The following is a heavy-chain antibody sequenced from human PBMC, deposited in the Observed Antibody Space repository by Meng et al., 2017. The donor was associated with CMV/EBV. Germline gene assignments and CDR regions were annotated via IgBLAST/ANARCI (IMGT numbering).Heavy chain of an antibody. CDR2: IYSGGST. V-gene: IGHV3-66*01. CDR3: AREGDGYDKAPY. D-gene: IGHD5-24*01. J-gene: IGHJ4*02. CDR1: GFTVSSNY. Sequence: EVKLVEAGGGLVQPGGSLRLSCAASGFTVSSNYMSWVRQAPGKGLEWVSVIYSGGSTYYADSVKGRFTIPRDNSKNTLYLQMNSLRAEDTAVYYCAREGDGYDKAPYWGQGTLVTVSS.